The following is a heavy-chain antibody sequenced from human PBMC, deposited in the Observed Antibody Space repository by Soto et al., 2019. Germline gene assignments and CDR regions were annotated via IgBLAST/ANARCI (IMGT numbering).Heavy chain of an antibody. Sequence: SETLSLTCTVSGGSISSVDYYWSWIRQPPGKGLEWIGYIYYTGTTYYNPSLKSRVTISVDTSKNQFSLKLSSVTAADTAVYYCARVHRPDSSGYYRSPAYWGQGTLVTVSS. CDR2: IYYTGTT. CDR3: ARVHRPDSSGYYRSPAY. CDR1: GGSISSVDYY. V-gene: IGHV4-30-4*01. J-gene: IGHJ4*02. D-gene: IGHD3-22*01.